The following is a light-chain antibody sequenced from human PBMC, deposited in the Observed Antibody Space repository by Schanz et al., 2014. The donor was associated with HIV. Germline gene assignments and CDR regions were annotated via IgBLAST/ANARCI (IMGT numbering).Light chain of an antibody. CDR3: QTYDSGISGVV. Sequence: QSALTQPPSASGSPGQSVTISCTGTSSDVGGYNYVSWYQQHPGKAPKLMIYEVSKRPSGVSNRFSGSKSGTSASLTITGLQAEDEADYYCQTYDSGISGVVFGGGTKLTVL. V-gene: IGLV2-8*01. CDR2: EVS. CDR1: SSDVGGYNY. J-gene: IGLJ2*01.